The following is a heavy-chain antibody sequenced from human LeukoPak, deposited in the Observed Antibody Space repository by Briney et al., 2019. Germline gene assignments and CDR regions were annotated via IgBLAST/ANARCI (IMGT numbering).Heavy chain of an antibody. V-gene: IGHV3-7*01. D-gene: IGHD3-22*01. CDR2: INQDGSEK. CDR1: GFTFSSYW. Sequence: GGSLRLSCAASGFTFSSYWMSWVRQAPGKGLEWVANINQDGSEKYYVDSVKGRFTISRDNAKNSLYLQMNSLRAEDTAVYYCASGGYYYDSSGYPSFDYWGQGTLVTVSS. CDR3: ASGGYYYDSSGYPSFDY. J-gene: IGHJ4*02.